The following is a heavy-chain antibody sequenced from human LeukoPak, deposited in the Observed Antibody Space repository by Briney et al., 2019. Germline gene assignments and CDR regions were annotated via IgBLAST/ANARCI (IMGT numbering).Heavy chain of an antibody. CDR3: AKGAYDYIEMGYSDY. Sequence: GGSPRLSSAPSRFTFFNNWSTSGPDGPQGRLGRGANITQDGGEQHSVDSVKGRSTTSRDNAKNSLYLQMNSLRAEDTAVYYCAKGAYDYIEMGYSDYWGQGTLVTASS. CDR2: ITQDGGEQ. V-gene: IGHV3-7*03. CDR1: RFTFFNNW. D-gene: IGHD5-12*01. J-gene: IGHJ4*02.